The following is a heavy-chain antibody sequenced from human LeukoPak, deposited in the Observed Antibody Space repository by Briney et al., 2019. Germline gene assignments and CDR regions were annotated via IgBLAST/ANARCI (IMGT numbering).Heavy chain of an antibody. CDR1: GLTVATTY. Sequence: GGSLRLSCAAYGLTVATTYMSWVRQAPGKGMEWVSLIYSGGSTYYADSVKGRFTISRDNSKNTLYLQMNSLSAEDTAVYYCARDPPLDGWGNYWGQGTLVTVSS. CDR3: ARDPPLDGWGNY. D-gene: IGHD3-10*01. V-gene: IGHV3-53*01. J-gene: IGHJ4*02. CDR2: IYSGGST.